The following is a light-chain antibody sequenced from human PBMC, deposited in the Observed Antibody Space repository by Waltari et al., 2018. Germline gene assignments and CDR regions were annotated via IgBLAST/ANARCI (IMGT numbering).Light chain of an antibody. Sequence: QSVLTQPPSASGTPGQRVTISCSGSSSNIGRNYVYWYQQPPGTTPKLLIYRKNQRPSGVPDRFSGSKSGTSASLAISGLRSEDEADYYCAAWDDSLSGHVVFGGGTKLTVL. CDR3: AAWDDSLSGHVV. V-gene: IGLV1-47*01. CDR2: RKN. J-gene: IGLJ2*01. CDR1: SSNIGRNY.